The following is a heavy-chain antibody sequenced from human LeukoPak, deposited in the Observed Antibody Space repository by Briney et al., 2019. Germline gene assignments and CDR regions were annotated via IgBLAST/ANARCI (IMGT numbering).Heavy chain of an antibody. CDR2: IYYSGST. Sequence: PSETLSLTCTVSGGSHSSYYWSWIRQPPGKGLEWIGYIYYSGSTNYNPSLKSRVTISVDTSKNQFSLKLSSVTAADTAAYYCARDTSYGYFWFDPWGQGTLVTVSS. J-gene: IGHJ5*02. CDR1: GGSHSSYY. CDR3: ARDTSYGYFWFDP. V-gene: IGHV4-59*01. D-gene: IGHD5-18*01.